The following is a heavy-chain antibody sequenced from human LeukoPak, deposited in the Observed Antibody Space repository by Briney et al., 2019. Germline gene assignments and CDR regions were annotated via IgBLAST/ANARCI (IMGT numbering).Heavy chain of an antibody. CDR1: GFTFSSYG. CDR2: IWYDGSNK. CDR3: ARESMIPYGMDV. Sequence: GGSLRLSCAASGFTFSSYGMHWVRQAPGKRLEWVAVIWYDGSNKYYADSVKGRFTISRDNSKNTLYLQMNSLRAEDTAVYYCARESMIPYGMDVWGQGTTVTASS. J-gene: IGHJ6*02. D-gene: IGHD3-22*01. V-gene: IGHV3-33*01.